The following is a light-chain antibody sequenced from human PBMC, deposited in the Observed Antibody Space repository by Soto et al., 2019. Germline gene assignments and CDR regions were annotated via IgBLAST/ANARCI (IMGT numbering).Light chain of an antibody. Sequence: EIVLTQSQDTLCLCPGESATLSWRASQSVSSGYLAWYQQKPGQAPRLLIYGASSRATGIPDRFSGSGSGTDFTLTITRLEPEDFAVYSCQQYGSSPTTFGQGTRLEIK. V-gene: IGKV3-20*01. J-gene: IGKJ5*01. CDR1: QSVSSGY. CDR2: GAS. CDR3: QQYGSSPTT.